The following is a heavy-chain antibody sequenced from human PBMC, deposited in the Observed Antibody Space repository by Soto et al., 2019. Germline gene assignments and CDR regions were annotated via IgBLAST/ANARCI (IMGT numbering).Heavy chain of an antibody. J-gene: IGHJ3*02. CDR1: GFTFSSYG. CDR2: ISDDGSNK. CDR3: AKDDYGDYASAFDI. D-gene: IGHD4-17*01. V-gene: IGHV3-30*18. Sequence: QVQLVESGGGVVQPGRSLRLSCAASGFTFSSYGMHWVRQAPGKGLEWVAVISDDGSNKYYADSVKGRFTISRDNPKKTLYLQMISLRAEDRAVYDGAKDDYGDYASAFDIWGQGTMVTVSS.